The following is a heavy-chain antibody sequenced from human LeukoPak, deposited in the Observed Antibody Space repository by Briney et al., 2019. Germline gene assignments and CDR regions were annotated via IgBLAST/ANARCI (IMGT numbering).Heavy chain of an antibody. Sequence: GGSLRLSCAASGFTFSSYAMSWVRQASGKGLEWVSAISGSGGSTYYADSVKGRFTISRDNSKNTLYLQMNSLRAEDTAVYYCAKGLGKGLLLDAFDIWGQGTMVTVSS. J-gene: IGHJ3*02. D-gene: IGHD3-22*01. CDR3: AKGLGKGLLLDAFDI. CDR2: ISGSGGST. CDR1: GFTFSSYA. V-gene: IGHV3-23*01.